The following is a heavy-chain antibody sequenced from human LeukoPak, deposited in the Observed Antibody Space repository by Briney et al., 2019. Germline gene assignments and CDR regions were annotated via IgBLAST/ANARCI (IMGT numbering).Heavy chain of an antibody. CDR2: ISGSGGST. D-gene: IGHD3-22*01. CDR3: ASLLPYDSSGYSWFDP. CDR1: GFTFSSYA. Sequence: GGSLRLSCAASGFTFSSYAMSWVRQAPGKGLEWVSAISGSGGSTYYADSVKGRFTISRDNSKNTLYLQMNSLRAEDTAVYYCASLLPYDSSGYSWFDPWGQGTLVTVSS. V-gene: IGHV3-23*01. J-gene: IGHJ5*02.